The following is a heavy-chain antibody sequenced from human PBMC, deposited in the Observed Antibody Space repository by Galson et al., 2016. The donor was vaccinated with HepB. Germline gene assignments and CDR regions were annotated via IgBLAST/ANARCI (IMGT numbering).Heavy chain of an antibody. D-gene: IGHD5-18*01. CDR3: ARDRAMLTGFDY. CDR1: GFTFSSYT. CDR2: ISYDGSNK. Sequence: SLRLSCAASGFTFSSYTMHWVRQAPGKGLEWVAVISYDGSNKYYAESVKGRFTISRDNSKNTLFLQMDSLRAEDTAVYYCARDRAMLTGFDYWGQGTLVTVSS. V-gene: IGHV3-30*04. J-gene: IGHJ4*02.